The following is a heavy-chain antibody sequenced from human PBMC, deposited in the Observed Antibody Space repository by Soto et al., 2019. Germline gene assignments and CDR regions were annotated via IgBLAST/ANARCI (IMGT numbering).Heavy chain of an antibody. CDR1: GFTFNSYA. CDR2: ISGSGSST. D-gene: IGHD3-10*01. J-gene: IGHJ4*02. Sequence: RGSLRLSCAASGFTFNSYAMSWVRQAPGKGLDWVSAISGSGSSTYYADSVKGRFTISRDNSKNTLYLLMNSLRAEDTAVYYCAKDVTRLLSDTNCWGQGTLVTVSS. CDR3: AKDVTRLLSDTNC. V-gene: IGHV3-23*01.